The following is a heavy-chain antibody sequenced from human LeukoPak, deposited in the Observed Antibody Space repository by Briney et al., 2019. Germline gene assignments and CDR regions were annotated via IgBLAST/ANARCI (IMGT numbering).Heavy chain of an antibody. CDR3: AREGRDYDGNYYFDY. D-gene: IGHD4-23*01. Sequence: PGGSLRLSCAASGFTFSNYGMHWVRQAPGKGLEWVAFISYDGSNKYYADSVKGRFTISRDNSKNTLYLQINSLRAEDTAIYYCAREGRDYDGNYYFDYWGLGTLVTVSS. CDR1: GFTFSNYG. CDR2: ISYDGSNK. J-gene: IGHJ4*02. V-gene: IGHV3-30*03.